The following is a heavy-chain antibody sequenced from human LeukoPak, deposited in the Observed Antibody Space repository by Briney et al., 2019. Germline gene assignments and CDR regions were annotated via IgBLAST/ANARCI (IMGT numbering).Heavy chain of an antibody. D-gene: IGHD3-10*01. J-gene: IGHJ4*02. V-gene: IGHV3-30-3*01. CDR2: ISYDGSNK. CDR3: AREAGVTMVRGVIRGGYFDY. CDR1: GFTFSSYA. Sequence: QAGGSLRLSCAASGFTFSSYAMPWVRQAPGKGLEWVAVISYDGSNKYYADSVKGRFTISRDNSKNTLYLQMNSLRAEDTAVYYCAREAGVTMVRGVIRGGYFDYWGQGTLVTVSS.